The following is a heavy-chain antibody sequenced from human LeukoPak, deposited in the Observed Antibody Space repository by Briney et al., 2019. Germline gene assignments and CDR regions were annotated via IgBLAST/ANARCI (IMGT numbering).Heavy chain of an antibody. D-gene: IGHD4-17*01. V-gene: IGHV1-2*02. Sequence: ASVKVSCKASGYTFTGYYMHWVRQAPGQGLEWMGWINPNSGGTNYAQKFQGRVTMTRDTSISTAYMELSRLRSDDTAVYYCARGGEPGYGDFLTHYWGQGTLVTVSS. CDR1: GYTFTGYY. J-gene: IGHJ4*02. CDR3: ARGGEPGYGDFLTHY. CDR2: INPNSGGT.